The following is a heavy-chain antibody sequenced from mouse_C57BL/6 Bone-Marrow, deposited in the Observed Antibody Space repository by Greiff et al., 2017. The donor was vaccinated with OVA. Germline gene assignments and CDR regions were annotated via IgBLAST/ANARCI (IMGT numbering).Heavy chain of an antibody. Sequence: QVQLQQSGAELVKPGASVKISCKASGYTFTDYYINWVKQRPGQGLEWIGKIGPGSGSTYYNEKFKGKATLTADKSSSTAYMQLSSLTSEDSAVYFCARTPARGYGSSYAMDYWGQGTSVTVSS. CDR2: IGPGSGST. CDR1: GYTFTDYY. CDR3: ARTPARGYGSSYAMDY. D-gene: IGHD1-1*01. V-gene: IGHV1-77*01. J-gene: IGHJ4*01.